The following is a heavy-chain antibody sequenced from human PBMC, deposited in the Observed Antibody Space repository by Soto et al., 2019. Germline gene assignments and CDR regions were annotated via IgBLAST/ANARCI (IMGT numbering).Heavy chain of an antibody. CDR1: GFTFDDYA. V-gene: IGHV3-9*01. D-gene: IGHD2-8*01. Sequence: GGSLRLSCAASGFTFDDYAMHWVRQAPGKGLEWVSGISWNSGSIGYADSVKGRFTISRDNAKNSLYLQMNSLRAEDTALYYCANAAHCTTSTCPPGLIWGQGTMVTVSS. J-gene: IGHJ3*02. CDR3: ANAAHCTTSTCPPGLI. CDR2: ISWNSGSI.